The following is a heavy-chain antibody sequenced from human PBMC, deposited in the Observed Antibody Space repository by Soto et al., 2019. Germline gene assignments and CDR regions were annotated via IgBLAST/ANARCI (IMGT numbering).Heavy chain of an antibody. CDR3: ASYNGGNSYWHFDL. CDR1: GGSVSSGSYY. CDR2: IYYSGST. J-gene: IGHJ2*01. Sequence: QVQLQESGPGLVKPSETLSLTCTVSGGSVSSGSYYWSWIRQPPGKGLEWIGYIYYSGSTNYNPSLKSRVTISVDTSKNQFSLKLSSVTAADTAVYYCASYNGGNSYWHFDLWGRGTLVTVSS. D-gene: IGHD2-21*02. V-gene: IGHV4-61*01.